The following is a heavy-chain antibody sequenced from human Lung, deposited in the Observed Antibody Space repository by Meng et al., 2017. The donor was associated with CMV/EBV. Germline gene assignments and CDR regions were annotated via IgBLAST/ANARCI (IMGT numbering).Heavy chain of an antibody. D-gene: IGHD7-27*01. CDR3: ARPTGVDGMDV. Sequence: GESLKISCAASGFTFSYYSMNWVRQAPGKGLEWVSSVSSSSSHIYYSDSVRGRFTISRDNAKNSLYLQMDSLRAGDTGVYYCARPTGVDGMDVWGQGTTVTRLL. V-gene: IGHV3-21*06. CDR2: VSSSSSHI. J-gene: IGHJ6*02. CDR1: GFTFSYYS.